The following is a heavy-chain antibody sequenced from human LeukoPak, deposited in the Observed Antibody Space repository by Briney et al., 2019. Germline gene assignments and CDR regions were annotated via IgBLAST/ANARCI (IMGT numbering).Heavy chain of an antibody. CDR2: IYTGGST. CDR3: VRAALWFGEGPAFDS. V-gene: IGHV3-66*01. Sequence: GGSLRLSCAASGFTVSSNYMTWVRQAPGKGLEWVSVIYTGGSTYYADSVKGRFTISRDNSKNTLYLQMNNLRAEDTATYYCVRAALWFGEGPAFDSWGQGTLVTVSS. J-gene: IGHJ4*02. D-gene: IGHD3-10*01. CDR1: GFTVSSNY.